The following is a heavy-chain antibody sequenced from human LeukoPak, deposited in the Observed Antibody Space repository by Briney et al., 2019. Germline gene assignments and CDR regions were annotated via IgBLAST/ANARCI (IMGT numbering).Heavy chain of an antibody. D-gene: IGHD2-21*02. CDR1: GYIFPSYW. V-gene: IGHV5-51*01. J-gene: IGHJ2*01. CDR2: IHPGDSDT. Sequence: GESLRISCEASGYIFPSYWIGWVRQVPGKGLDWMGLIHPGDSDTRYSPSFQGQVTISVDKSITTAYLQWSSLQASDTATYFCARVVVVTATHWYFDLWGRGSLVTVFS. CDR3: ARVVVVTATHWYFDL.